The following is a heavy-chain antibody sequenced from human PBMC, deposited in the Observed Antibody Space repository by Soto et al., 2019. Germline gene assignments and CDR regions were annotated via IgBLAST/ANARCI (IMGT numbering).Heavy chain of an antibody. Sequence: QVQLVQSGAEVKKPGASVKVSCKASGYACTSYGIIWVRQAPGQGLEGMGWVSAYNGNTNYAQKLQGRVTMTTDTSTSTVHLEQRGLRSDDPAVYYCAGGEALRYFDGVGWCDPWGQGTLVTVSP. J-gene: IGHJ5*02. D-gene: IGHD3-9*01. CDR3: AGGEALRYFDGVGWCDP. CDR1: GYACTSYG. V-gene: IGHV1-18*01. CDR2: VSAYNGNT.